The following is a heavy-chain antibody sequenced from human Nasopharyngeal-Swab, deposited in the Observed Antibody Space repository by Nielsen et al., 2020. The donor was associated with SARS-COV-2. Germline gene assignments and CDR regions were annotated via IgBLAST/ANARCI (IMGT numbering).Heavy chain of an antibody. CDR1: GGSISSGDYY. CDR2: IYYSGST. J-gene: IGHJ5*02. Sequence: SETLSLTCTVSGGSISSGDYYWSWIRQPPGKGLEWIGYIYYSGSTYYNPSLKSRVTISVDTSKNQFSLKLSSVTAADTAMYYCARERTDDNWFDPWGQGTLVTVSS. CDR3: ARERTDDNWFDP. V-gene: IGHV4-30-4*01.